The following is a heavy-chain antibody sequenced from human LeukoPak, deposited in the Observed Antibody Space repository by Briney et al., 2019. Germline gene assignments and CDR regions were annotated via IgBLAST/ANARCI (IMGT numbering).Heavy chain of an antibody. D-gene: IGHD4-17*01. J-gene: IGHJ3*02. V-gene: IGHV3-15*01. CDR2: IKSKTDGGTT. CDR1: GFTFSNAW. CDR3: TTDEATTVTNAYAFDI. Sequence: AGGSLRLSCAASGFTFSNAWMSWVRQAPGKGLEWVGRIKSKTDGGTTDYAAPVKGRFTISRDDSKNTLYLQMNSLKTEDTAVYYCTTDEATTVTNAYAFDIWGQGTMVTVSS.